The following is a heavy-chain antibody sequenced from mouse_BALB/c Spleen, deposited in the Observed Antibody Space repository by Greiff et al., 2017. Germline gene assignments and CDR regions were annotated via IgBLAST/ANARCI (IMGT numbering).Heavy chain of an antibody. CDR1: GFNIKDTY. J-gene: IGHJ3*01. Sequence: EVQLQQSGAELVKPGASVKLSCTASGFNIKDTYMHWVKQRPEQGLEWIGRIDPANGNTKYDPKFQGKATITADTSSNTAYLQLSSLTSEDTAVYYCARDYYGSRAWFAYWGQGTLVTVSA. CDR2: IDPANGNT. V-gene: IGHV14-3*02. CDR3: ARDYYGSRAWFAY. D-gene: IGHD1-1*01.